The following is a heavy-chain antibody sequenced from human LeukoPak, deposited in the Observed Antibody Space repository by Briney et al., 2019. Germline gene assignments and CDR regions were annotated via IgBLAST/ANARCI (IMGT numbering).Heavy chain of an antibody. D-gene: IGHD3-9*01. J-gene: IGHJ4*02. CDR1: GFTFSSYS. V-gene: IGHV3-21*01. CDR3: ARDQPSGSIFDWRMGPTTDFDY. Sequence: KAGGSLRLSCAASGFTFSSYSMNWVRQAPGKGLEWVSSISSSSSYIYYADSVKGRFTISRDNAKNSLYLQMNSLRAEDTAVYYCARDQPSGSIFDWRMGPTTDFDYWGQGTLVTVSS. CDR2: ISSSSSYI.